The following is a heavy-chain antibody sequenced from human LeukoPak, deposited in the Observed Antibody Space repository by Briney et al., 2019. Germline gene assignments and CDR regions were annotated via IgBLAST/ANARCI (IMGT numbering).Heavy chain of an antibody. CDR1: GGSFSGYY. Sequence: PSETLSRTCAVYGGSFSGYYWSWIRQPPGKGLEWIGEINHSGSTNYNPSLKSRVTISVDTPKNQSSLKLSSVTAADTAVYYCARVRSGGSGSDYWGQGTLVTVSS. D-gene: IGHD3-10*01. CDR2: INHSGST. J-gene: IGHJ4*02. CDR3: ARVRSGGSGSDY. V-gene: IGHV4-34*01.